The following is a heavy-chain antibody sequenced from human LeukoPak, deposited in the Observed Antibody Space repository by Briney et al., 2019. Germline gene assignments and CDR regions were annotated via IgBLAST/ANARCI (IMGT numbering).Heavy chain of an antibody. CDR2: INPNSGGT. CDR3: ACNSAGFSYYYMDV. CDR1: GYTFTGYY. J-gene: IGHJ6*03. V-gene: IGHV1-2*02. D-gene: IGHD1-1*01. Sequence: ASVKVSCKASGYTFTGYYMHWVRQAPGQGLEWMGWINPNSGGTNYAQKFQGRVTMTRDTSISTAYMELSRLRSDDTAVYYCACNSAGFSYYYMDVWGKGTTVTVSS.